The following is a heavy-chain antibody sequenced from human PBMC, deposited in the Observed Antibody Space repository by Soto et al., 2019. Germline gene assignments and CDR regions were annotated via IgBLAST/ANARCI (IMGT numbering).Heavy chain of an antibody. CDR1: GWSFSSYS. D-gene: IGHD4-17*01. CDR3: ARGWAVYYYYYGMDV. Sequence: LSLTCPVYGWSFSSYSWSLIRQPPGKGLEWIGEINHSGSTNYNPSLKSRVTISVDTSKNQFSLKLSSVTAADTAVYYCARGWAVYYYYYGMDVWGQGTTVTVSS. V-gene: IGHV4-34*01. J-gene: IGHJ6*02. CDR2: INHSGST.